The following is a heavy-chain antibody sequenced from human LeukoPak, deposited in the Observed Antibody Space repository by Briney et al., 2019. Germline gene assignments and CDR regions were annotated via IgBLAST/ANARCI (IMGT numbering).Heavy chain of an antibody. CDR3: ASWYNWNDLDYYYYYMDV. D-gene: IGHD1-1*01. V-gene: IGHV4-30-4*08. Sequence: SQTLSLTCTVSGGSISGGDCYWSWIRQPPGKGLEWIGYIYYSGSTYYNPSLKSRVTISVDTSKNQFSLKLSSVTAADTAVYYCASWYNWNDLDYYYYYMDVWGKGTTVTVSS. J-gene: IGHJ6*03. CDR1: GGSISGGDCY. CDR2: IYYSGST.